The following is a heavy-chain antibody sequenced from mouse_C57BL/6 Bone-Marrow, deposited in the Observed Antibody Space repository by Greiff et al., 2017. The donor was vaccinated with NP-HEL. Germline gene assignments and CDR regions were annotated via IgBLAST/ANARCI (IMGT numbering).Heavy chain of an antibody. CDR1: GYTFTSYW. J-gene: IGHJ2*01. D-gene: IGHD2-1*01. V-gene: IGHV1-64*01. CDR2: IHPNSGST. CDR3: ARCCYGNYVWYFDY. Sequence: VQLQQPGAELVKPGASVKLSCKASGYTFTSYWMHWVKQRPGQGLEWIGMIHPNSGSTNYNEKFKSKATLTVDKSSSTAYMQLSSLTSEDSAVYYCARCCYGNYVWYFDYWGQGTTLTVSS.